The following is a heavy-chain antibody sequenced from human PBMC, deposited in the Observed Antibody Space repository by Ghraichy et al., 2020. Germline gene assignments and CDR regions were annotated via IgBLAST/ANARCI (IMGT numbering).Heavy chain of an antibody. D-gene: IGHD3-16*01. CDR2: VYHSGST. V-gene: IGHV4-4*02. CDR3: ERAGLGFPYYFDY. J-gene: IGHJ4*02. Sequence: SETLSLTCAVSGGSIRSSNWWSWVRQPPGKGLEWIGEVYHSGSTKYNPSLKSRVTISVDMPNNQFSLRLSSVTAADSAVYYCERAGLGFPYYFDYWGQGALVTVSS. CDR1: GGSIRSSNW.